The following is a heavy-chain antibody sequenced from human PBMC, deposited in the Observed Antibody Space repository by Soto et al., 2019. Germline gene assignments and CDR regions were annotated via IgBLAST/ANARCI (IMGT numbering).Heavy chain of an antibody. CDR1: GYTFNNYD. V-gene: IGHV1-8*02. Sequence: ASVEVSCTASGYTFNNYDIYCVRQAPGHGLEWMGWMNPNSGNTGYAQNFRGRVTMTQNTAIGTAYMELSSLRSDHTATYYCTRAYGAETFDFWGQGTRVTSPQ. J-gene: IGHJ5*01. D-gene: IGHD3-10*01. CDR3: TRAYGAETFDF. CDR2: MNPNSGNT.